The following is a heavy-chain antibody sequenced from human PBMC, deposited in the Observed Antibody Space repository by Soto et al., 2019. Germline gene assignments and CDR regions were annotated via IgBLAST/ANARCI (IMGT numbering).Heavy chain of an antibody. J-gene: IGHJ6*02. V-gene: IGHV5-51*01. CDR3: ARLGAVAATLSYYYYGMDV. Sequence: GESLKISCKGSGYSFTSYWIGWVRQMPGKGLEWMGIIYPGDSDTRYSPSFQGQVTISADKSISTAYLQWSSLKASDTAMYYCARLGAVAATLSYYYYGMDVWGQGTTVTVSS. D-gene: IGHD2-15*01. CDR1: GYSFTSYW. CDR2: IYPGDSDT.